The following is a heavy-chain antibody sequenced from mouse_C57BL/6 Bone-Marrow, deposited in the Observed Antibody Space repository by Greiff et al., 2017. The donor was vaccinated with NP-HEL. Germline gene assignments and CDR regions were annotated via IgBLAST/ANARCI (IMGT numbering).Heavy chain of an antibody. D-gene: IGHD2-4*01. Sequence: DVKLVESGGGLVKLGGSLKLSCAASGFTFSSYYMSWVRQTPEKRLELVAAINSNGGSTYYPDTVKGRFTISRDNAKNTLYLQMSSLKSEDTALYYCARRETTMITTGAMDYWGQGTSVTVSS. CDR3: ARRETTMITTGAMDY. V-gene: IGHV5-6-2*01. J-gene: IGHJ4*01. CDR2: INSNGGST. CDR1: GFTFSSYY.